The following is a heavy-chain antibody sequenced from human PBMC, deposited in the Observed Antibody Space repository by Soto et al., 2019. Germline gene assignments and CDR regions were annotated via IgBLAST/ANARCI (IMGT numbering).Heavy chain of an antibody. J-gene: IGHJ5*02. Sequence: PSETLSLTCTVSGGSIPSGGYYWSWIRQAPGKGLEWIGYICYSGSTYYTPSLESRVTIAIVPSKSQFSLKLTSVSAADAAVYYCARTPGGWFDPWGRGTLVTVSS. CDR3: ARTPGGWFDP. D-gene: IGHD3-16*01. CDR1: GGSIPSGGYY. CDR2: ICYSGST. V-gene: IGHV4-30-4*01.